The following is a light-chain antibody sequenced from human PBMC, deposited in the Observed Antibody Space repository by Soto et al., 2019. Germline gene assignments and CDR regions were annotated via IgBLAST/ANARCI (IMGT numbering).Light chain of an antibody. CDR2: GAS. CDR1: QSVNSN. V-gene: IGKV3-15*01. Sequence: EIVMTQSPATLSVSPGERATLSCRASQSVNSNLAWYQQKPGQAPRLLIYGASTRATGLPARLSGSGSGTEFAITISSLQSDDSAVYYCHQYNNWPAFGQGTKVEIK. J-gene: IGKJ1*01. CDR3: HQYNNWPA.